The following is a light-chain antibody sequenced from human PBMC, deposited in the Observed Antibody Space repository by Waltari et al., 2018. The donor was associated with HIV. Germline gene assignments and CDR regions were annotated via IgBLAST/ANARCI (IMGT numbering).Light chain of an antibody. Sequence: QSVLTQPPSVSGTPGQTVTIFCSVSNSNIGSDAVNWYQQLPGTAPRLLIYSDMQRHSGVPERFAASKAGTLASLAVIGVQCDDEADYDCGTWDDSLNGWAVFGGGTMVTV. CDR2: SDM. V-gene: IGLV1-44*01. CDR3: GTWDDSLNGWAV. CDR1: NSNIGSDA. J-gene: IGLJ2*01.